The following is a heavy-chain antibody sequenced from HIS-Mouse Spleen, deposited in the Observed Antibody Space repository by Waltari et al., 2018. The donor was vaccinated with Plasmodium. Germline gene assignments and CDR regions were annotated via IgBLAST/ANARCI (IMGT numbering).Heavy chain of an antibody. CDR3: ARAKTGTGAFDI. Sequence: QVQLVESGGGVVQPGRSLRLSCAASGFTFSSYAMHWVRQAPGKGVEWGRVISYEESNKYYADSVKGRFTISRDNSKNTLYLQMNSLRAEDTAVYYCARAKTGTGAFDIWGQGTMVTVSS. CDR1: GFTFSSYA. CDR2: ISYEESNK. D-gene: IGHD1-1*01. V-gene: IGHV3-30-3*01. J-gene: IGHJ3*02.